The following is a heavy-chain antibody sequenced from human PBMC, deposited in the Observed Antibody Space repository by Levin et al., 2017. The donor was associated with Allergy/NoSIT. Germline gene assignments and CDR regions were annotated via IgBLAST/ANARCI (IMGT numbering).Heavy chain of an antibody. CDR2: IYSGGST. D-gene: IGHD6-13*01. CDR1: GFTVSSNY. V-gene: IGHV3-66*01. CDR3: ARDRGGSSSWYKMAN. Sequence: GGSLRLSCAASGFTVSSNYMSWVRQAPGKGLEWVSVIYSGGSTYYADSVKGRFTISRDNSKNTLYLQMNSLRAEDTAVYYCARDRGGSSSWYKMANWGQGTLVTVSS. J-gene: IGHJ4*02.